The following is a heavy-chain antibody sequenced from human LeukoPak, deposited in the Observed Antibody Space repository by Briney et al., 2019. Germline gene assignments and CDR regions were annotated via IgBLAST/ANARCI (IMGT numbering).Heavy chain of an antibody. CDR2: IYTSGST. Sequence: PSETLSLTCTVSGGSISSYYWSWIRQPPGKGLEWIGYIYTSGSTNYSPSLKSRVTISVDTSKNQFSLKLSSVTAADTAVYYCARNHYYYYYMDVWGKGTTVTVSS. J-gene: IGHJ6*03. CDR3: ARNHYYYYYMDV. V-gene: IGHV4-4*09. CDR1: GGSISSYY. D-gene: IGHD1-14*01.